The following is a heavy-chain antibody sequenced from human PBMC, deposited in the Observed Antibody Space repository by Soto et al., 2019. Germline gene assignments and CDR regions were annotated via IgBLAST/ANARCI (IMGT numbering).Heavy chain of an antibody. D-gene: IGHD2-2*01. CDR1: GGTFSSYA. V-gene: IGHV1-69*13. Sequence: GASVKVSCKASGGTFSSYAISWVRQAPGQGLEWMGGIIPIFGTANYAQKFQGRVTITAGESTSTAYMELSSLRSEDTAHYYCARDLTIVPATHPRLENYGMDVWG. CDR3: ARDLTIVPATHPRLENYGMDV. CDR2: IIPIFGTA. J-gene: IGHJ6*02.